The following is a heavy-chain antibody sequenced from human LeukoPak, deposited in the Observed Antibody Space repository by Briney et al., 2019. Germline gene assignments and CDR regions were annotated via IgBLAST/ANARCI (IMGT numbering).Heavy chain of an antibody. CDR1: GFTFSTYW. V-gene: IGHV3-7*01. J-gene: IGHJ4*02. CDR2: IKEDGSEK. D-gene: IGHD1-20*01. CDR3: ARGLTVKDY. Sequence: GGPLRLSCAASGFTFSTYWMMWSRQAPGKGLEWVANIKEDGSEKYYVDSVKGRFTISRDGAKNSLYLQMNSLRAEDTAVYYCARGLTVKDYWGQGTLVTVSS.